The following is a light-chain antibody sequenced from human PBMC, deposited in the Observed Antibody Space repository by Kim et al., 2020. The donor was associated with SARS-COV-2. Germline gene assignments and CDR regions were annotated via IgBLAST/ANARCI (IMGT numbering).Light chain of an antibody. J-gene: IGKJ4*01. CDR2: DAF. CDR1: QDINNY. CDR3: QHYANLPLT. V-gene: IGKV1-33*01. Sequence: DIQMTQSPSSLSASVGDRVTITCQASQDINNYLNWYQQKPGKAPKLLIYDAFNLETGVPSTFSGSGSGTHYTLTISSLQPDDIATYYCQHYANLPLTFGGGTKVDIK.